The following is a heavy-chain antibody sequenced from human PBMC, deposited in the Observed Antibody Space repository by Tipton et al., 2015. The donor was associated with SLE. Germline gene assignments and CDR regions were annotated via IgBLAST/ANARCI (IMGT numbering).Heavy chain of an antibody. CDR2: ISSSGRIT. CDR3: ATSLWVDEAVIIKLNAFDI. J-gene: IGHJ3*02. Sequence: SLRLSCAASGFTFSNYDMNWVRQAPGKGLEWVSYISSSGRITYYADSVKGRFSISRDNAENSLYLQMNSLSAEDTAVYYCATSLWVDEAVIIKLNAFDIWGQGTMVTVSS. V-gene: IGHV3-48*03. CDR1: GFTFSNYD. D-gene: IGHD3-9*01.